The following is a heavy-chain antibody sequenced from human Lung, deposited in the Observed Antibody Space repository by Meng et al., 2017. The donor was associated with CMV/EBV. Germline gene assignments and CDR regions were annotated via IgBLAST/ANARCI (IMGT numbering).Heavy chain of an antibody. CDR1: GYTFTHHG. CDR3: ARDPSNTSGRYAYFDY. D-gene: IGHD6-19*01. V-gene: IGHV1-18*01. J-gene: IGHJ4*02. Sequence: GGKAPGASGSVTSQASGYTFTHHGFSLIRQAPGQGLEWMGWISCYKGDTNYARKLQGIVTMTTDTSTNTAYMDLRGLRSDDTAVYYCARDPSNTSGRYAYFDYWGQGTLVTVAS. CDR2: ISCYKGDT.